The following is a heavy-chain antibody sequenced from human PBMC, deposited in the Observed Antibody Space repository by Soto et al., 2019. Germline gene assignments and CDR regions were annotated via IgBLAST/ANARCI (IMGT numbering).Heavy chain of an antibody. J-gene: IGHJ6*03. CDR2: IWYDGSKK. Sequence: GGSLRLSCAASGFTFSSYGMHWVRQAPGKGLEWVAVIWYDGSKKYYADSGKGRFTISRDNSKNTLYLQMNSLRAEDTAVYYCARDLENWSGSHPYMDVWGKGTTVTVSS. CDR1: GFTFSSYG. D-gene: IGHD3-3*01. V-gene: IGHV3-33*01. CDR3: ARDLENWSGSHPYMDV.